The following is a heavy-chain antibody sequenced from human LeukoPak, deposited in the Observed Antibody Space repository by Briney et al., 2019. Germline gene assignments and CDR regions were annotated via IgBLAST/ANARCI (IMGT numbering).Heavy chain of an antibody. CDR3: AREDSVVLEYLEPSMDV. CDR2: IYNTGAT. J-gene: IGHJ6*02. D-gene: IGHD2-2*01. CDR1: GFTVSDNY. V-gene: IGHV3-53*01. Sequence: PGWSLRLSCAGPGFTVSDNYMTRVRQAPGTGLEWVSSIYNTGATHYAESVKGRFTISRDNSKNSLYLQMNSLRDEDTAVYYCAREDSVVLEYLEPSMDVWGQGTTVTVSS.